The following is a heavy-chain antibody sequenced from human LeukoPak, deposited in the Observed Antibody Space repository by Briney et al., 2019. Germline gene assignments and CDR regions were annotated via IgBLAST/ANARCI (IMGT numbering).Heavy chain of an antibody. Sequence: GGSLRLSCAASGFIFSSYGMRWVRQAPWKGLEWVSSISGSSSFIYDVDSVKGRFTISRDNAKNSLYLQMNSLRAEDTAVCYCARGDEHFDYWGQGTLVTVSS. J-gene: IGHJ4*02. CDR2: ISGSSSFI. CDR3: ARGDEHFDY. V-gene: IGHV3-21*01. CDR1: GFIFSSYG.